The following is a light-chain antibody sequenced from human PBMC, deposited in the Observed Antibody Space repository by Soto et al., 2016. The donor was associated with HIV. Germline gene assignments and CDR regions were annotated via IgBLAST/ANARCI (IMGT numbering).Light chain of an antibody. V-gene: IGKV2-24*01. J-gene: IGKJ1*01. CDR2: QIS. Sequence: DIVMTQTPLSSPVTLGQPASISCRSSQSLVHSDGNTYLSWLQQRPGQPPRLLIYQISNRFSGVPDRFSGSGAGTDFSLTISSLQPEDVATYYCLQHNSNPRTFGQGTKVEIK. CDR1: QSLVHSDGNTY. CDR3: LQHNSNPRT.